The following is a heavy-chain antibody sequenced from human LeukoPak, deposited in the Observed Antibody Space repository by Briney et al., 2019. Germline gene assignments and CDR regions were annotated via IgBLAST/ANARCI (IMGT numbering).Heavy chain of an antibody. CDR3: TSLDSSGYSFDP. V-gene: IGHV4-30-4*01. CDR1: GGSISSGDYY. Sequence: PSQTLSLTCTVSGGSISSGDYYWCWIRQPPGKGLEWVGYIYYSGSTYYNPSLKSRVTISVDTSKNQFSLKLSSVTAADTAVYYCTSLDSSGYSFDPLGEGTLVAVSS. J-gene: IGHJ5*02. D-gene: IGHD3-22*01. CDR2: IYYSGST.